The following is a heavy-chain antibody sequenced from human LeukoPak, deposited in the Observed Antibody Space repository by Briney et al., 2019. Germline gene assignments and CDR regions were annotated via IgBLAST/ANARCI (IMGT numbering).Heavy chain of an antibody. V-gene: IGHV3-69-1*01. CDR1: RFIFTDYP. Sequence: KSGGSLRLSCVASRFIFTDYPFNCARQAPGKGLEWVSSITARVTYADSVRGRFTLSRDVAKTSAFLQMNSLRVDDTGVYYCTRGGGHCGGAGCRSFVAFDFWSQGTLVSVSS. D-gene: IGHD4-23*01. CDR3: TRGGGHCGGAGCRSFVAFDF. CDR2: ITARV. J-gene: IGHJ3*01.